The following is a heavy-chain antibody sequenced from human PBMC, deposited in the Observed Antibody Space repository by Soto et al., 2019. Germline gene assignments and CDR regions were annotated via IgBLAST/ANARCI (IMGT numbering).Heavy chain of an antibody. CDR1: GFAFSSHP. J-gene: IGHJ3*02. CDR2: ISDGGELT. Sequence: VQLLESGGDLVHPGGSLRLSCTGSGFAFSSHPMSWVRQAPERGLEWVSGISDGGELTYNADSVRGRFTISRDNSKNTLFLQMNSLRVEDTAVYYCARRAFGSARSFDIWGQGTMVTVSS. CDR3: ARRAFGSARSFDI. V-gene: IGHV3-23*01. D-gene: IGHD6-25*01.